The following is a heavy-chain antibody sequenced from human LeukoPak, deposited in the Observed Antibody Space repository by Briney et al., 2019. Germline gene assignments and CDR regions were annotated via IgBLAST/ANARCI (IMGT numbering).Heavy chain of an antibody. CDR3: ASLYYYGSGSYYTHDY. D-gene: IGHD3-10*01. CDR2: INHSGST. Sequence: SETLSLTCAVYGGSFSGYYWSWIRQPPGKGLEWIGEINHSGSTNYNPSPKSRVTISVDTSKNQFSLKLSSVTAADTAVYYCASLYYYGSGSYYTHDYWGQGTLVTVSS. V-gene: IGHV4-34*01. J-gene: IGHJ4*02. CDR1: GGSFSGYY.